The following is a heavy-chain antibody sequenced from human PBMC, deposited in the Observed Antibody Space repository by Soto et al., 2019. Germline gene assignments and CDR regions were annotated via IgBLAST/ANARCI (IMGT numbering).Heavy chain of an antibody. V-gene: IGHV3-23*01. CDR2: ISGSGGST. CDR3: AKGIVVVVAATPFDY. D-gene: IGHD2-15*01. J-gene: IGHJ4*02. Sequence: GESLKISCAASGFTFSSYAMSWVRQAPGKGLEWVSAISGSGGSTYYADSVKGRFTISRDNSKNTLYLQMNSLRAEDTAVYYCAKGIVVVVAATPFDYWGQGTLVTVSS. CDR1: GFTFSSYA.